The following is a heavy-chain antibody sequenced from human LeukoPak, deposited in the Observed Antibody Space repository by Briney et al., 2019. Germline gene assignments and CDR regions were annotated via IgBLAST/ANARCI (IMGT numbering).Heavy chain of an antibody. CDR1: GGSISSYY. J-gene: IGHJ3*02. CDR2: IYYSGST. CDR3: ARHDYYGSGVDAFDI. Sequence: SETLSLTCTVSGGSISSYYWSWIRQPPGKGLEWIGYIYYSGSTNYNPSLKSRVTISVDTSKNQFSLKLSSVTAADTAVYYCARHDYYGSGVDAFDIWGQGTMVTVSS. D-gene: IGHD3-10*01. V-gene: IGHV4-59*08.